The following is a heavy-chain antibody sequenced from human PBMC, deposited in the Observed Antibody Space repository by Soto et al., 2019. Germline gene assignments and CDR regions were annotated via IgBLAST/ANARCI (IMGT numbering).Heavy chain of an antibody. CDR2: ISAYNGNT. Sequence: QVQLVQSGAEVKKPGASVKVSCKASGYTFTNYDINWVRQAPGQGLEWMGWISAYNGNTNYAQKLQGRVTMTTDTSTSTADMELRSLRSDDTAVYYCARGPPYSSRWYFDLWGSGTLVTVSS. CDR3: ARGPPYSSRWYFDL. CDR1: GYTFTNYD. J-gene: IGHJ2*01. V-gene: IGHV1-18*01. D-gene: IGHD6-13*01.